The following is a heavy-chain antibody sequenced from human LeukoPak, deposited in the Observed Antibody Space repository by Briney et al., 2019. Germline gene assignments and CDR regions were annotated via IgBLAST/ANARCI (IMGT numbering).Heavy chain of an antibody. CDR2: ISSSGSTI. CDR3: ARGPLIAVAGTGY. CDR1: GFTFSSYA. J-gene: IGHJ4*02. V-gene: IGHV3-48*03. D-gene: IGHD6-19*01. Sequence: PGGSLRLSCVASGFTFSSYAMHWVRQAPGKGLEWVSYISSSGSTIYYADSVKGRFTMSRDNAKNSLFLQMDSLRADDTAVYHCARGPLIAVAGTGYWGQGTLVTVSS.